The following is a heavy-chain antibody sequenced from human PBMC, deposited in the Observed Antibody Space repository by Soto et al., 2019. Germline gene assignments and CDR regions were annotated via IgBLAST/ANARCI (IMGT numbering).Heavy chain of an antibody. CDR2: IIPTFGTA. D-gene: IGHD6-19*01. V-gene: IGHV1-69*06. CDR1: GGTFSSSA. J-gene: IGHJ3*02. CDR3: ARAETAGHRGFDI. Sequence: QVQLVQSGAEMREPGSSVKVSCKASGGTFSSSAINWLRQAPGQGPEWMGGIIPTFGTANYIEKFRGRVTITADTSTSTAYMEVSSRTSEGTAMYFCARAETAGHRGFDIWGQGTMVTVSS.